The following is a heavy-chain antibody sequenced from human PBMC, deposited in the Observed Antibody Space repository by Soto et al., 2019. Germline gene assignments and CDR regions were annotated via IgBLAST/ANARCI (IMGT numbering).Heavy chain of an antibody. D-gene: IGHD3-3*01. CDR2: INHSGST. CDR1: GGSFSGYY. V-gene: IGHV4-34*01. J-gene: IGHJ4*02. CDR3: ARHPRRNLRFLEWLLSRAYFDY. Sequence: QVQLQQWGAGLLKPSETLSLTCAVYGGSFSGYYWSWIRQPPGKGLEWIGEINHSGSTNYNPSLKSRVTISVDTSKNQFSLKLSSVTAADTAVYYCARHPRRNLRFLEWLLSRAYFDYWGQGTLVTVSS.